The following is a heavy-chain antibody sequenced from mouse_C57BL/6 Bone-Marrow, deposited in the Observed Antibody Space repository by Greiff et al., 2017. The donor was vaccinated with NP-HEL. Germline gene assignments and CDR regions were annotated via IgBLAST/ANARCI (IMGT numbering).Heavy chain of an antibody. CDR2: IWRGGST. CDR3: ARNALGRGYFGV. CDR1: GFSLTSYG. Sequence: QVQLQQSGPGLVQPSQCLSITCTVSGFSLTSYGVHWVRQSPGKGLEWLGVIWRGGSTDYNAAFISRLSISKDKSKRQVYFKMSSLQAEDTAIYYCARNALGRGYFGVWGTGTTVTVAS. D-gene: IGHD4-1*01. J-gene: IGHJ1*03. V-gene: IGHV2-2*01.